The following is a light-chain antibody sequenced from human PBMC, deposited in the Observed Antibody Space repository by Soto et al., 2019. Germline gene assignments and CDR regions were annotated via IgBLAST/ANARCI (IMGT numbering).Light chain of an antibody. CDR1: QSVSSN. Sequence: EIVLTQSPATLSLSPGERATLSCRASQSVSSNLAWYQQKPGQAPRLLIYGASTRATGIPARFSGSGSGTDFTLTISRLEPEDFAVYYCQQYGSSLFTFGQGTRLEIK. CDR2: GAS. CDR3: QQYGSSLFT. V-gene: IGKV3-20*01. J-gene: IGKJ5*01.